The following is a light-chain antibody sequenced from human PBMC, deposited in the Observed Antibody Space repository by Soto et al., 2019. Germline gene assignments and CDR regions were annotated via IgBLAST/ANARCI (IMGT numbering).Light chain of an antibody. CDR2: GAS. V-gene: IGKV3-20*01. CDR3: QQYASSPWT. J-gene: IGKJ1*01. Sequence: EIALTQSPGTLSLSPGERATLSCRASQSVSSNYLAWYQQKPGQAPRALIYGASSRATGIPDRFSGSGAGTDFTLTISRLESEDFAVYYCQQYASSPWTFGQGTKVEIK. CDR1: QSVSSNY.